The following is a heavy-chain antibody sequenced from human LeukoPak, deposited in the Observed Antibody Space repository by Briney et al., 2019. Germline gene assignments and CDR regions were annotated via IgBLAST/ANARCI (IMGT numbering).Heavy chain of an antibody. Sequence: GASVKVSCKASGYTFTSYDINWVRQATGQGLEWMGWMNPNSGNTGYAQKFQGRVTMTRNTSISTAYMELSSVRSEDTAVYYCASRPPYYYDSSGYLAASFDYWGQGTLVTVSS. CDR1: GYTFTSYD. V-gene: IGHV1-8*01. CDR2: MNPNSGNT. J-gene: IGHJ4*02. D-gene: IGHD3-22*01. CDR3: ASRPPYYYDSSGYLAASFDY.